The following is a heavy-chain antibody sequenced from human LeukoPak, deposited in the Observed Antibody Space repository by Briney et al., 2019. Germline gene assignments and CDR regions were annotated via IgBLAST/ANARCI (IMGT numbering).Heavy chain of an antibody. V-gene: IGHV1-8*03. D-gene: IGHD2-21*02. CDR1: GYTFTSYD. J-gene: IGHJ4*02. Sequence: ASVKVSCKASGYTFTSYDINWVRQATGQGLEWMGWMNPNSGNTGYAQKFQGRVTITRNTSISTAYMELSSLRSEDTAVYYCARSSVVTAMVHLDYWGQGTLVTVSS. CDR2: MNPNSGNT. CDR3: ARSSVVTAMVHLDY.